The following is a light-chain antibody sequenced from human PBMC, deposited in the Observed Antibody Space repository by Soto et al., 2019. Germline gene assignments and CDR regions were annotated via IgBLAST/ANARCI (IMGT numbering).Light chain of an antibody. CDR2: EVT. V-gene: IGLV2-23*02. CDR1: SDIGNYNL. CDR3: ASYAGSRTYV. J-gene: IGLJ1*01. Sequence: QSAVTQPASVSGSPGQSVTISCSGSDIGNYNLVSWYQHLPGRAPKLLIFEVTMRPSGISDRFSGSKPASTASLTISGLQAEDEGDYYCASYAGSRTYVFGSGTKLTVL.